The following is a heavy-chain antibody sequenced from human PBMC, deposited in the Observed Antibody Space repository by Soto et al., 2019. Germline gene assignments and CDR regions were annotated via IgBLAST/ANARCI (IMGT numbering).Heavy chain of an antibody. D-gene: IGHD2-15*01. V-gene: IGHV4-4*02. J-gene: IGHJ5*02. CDR3: ARGTGYCSGGSCYNYFDP. CDR1: DGSISTENG. Sequence: QVQVQESGPGLVKPSGTLSLTCAVSDGSISTENGWTWVRQPPGKGLEWVGEIYHSGSTNYNPSLKSRVTISVDKSKNQFSLKLTSVTAADTAVYYCARGTGYCSGGSCYNYFDPWGQGTLVTVSS. CDR2: IYHSGST.